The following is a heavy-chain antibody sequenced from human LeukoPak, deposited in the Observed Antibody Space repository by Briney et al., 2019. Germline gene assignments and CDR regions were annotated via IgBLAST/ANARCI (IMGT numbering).Heavy chain of an antibody. D-gene: IGHD6-19*01. Sequence: GGSLRLSCAASGFTVSSNYMSWVRQAPGKGLEWVSAISGSGGSTYYADSVKGRFTISRDNSKNTLYLQMNSLRAEDTAVYYCANQRAWLPYDYWGQGTLVTVSS. CDR3: ANQRAWLPYDY. V-gene: IGHV3-23*01. CDR1: GFTVSSNY. CDR2: ISGSGGST. J-gene: IGHJ4*02.